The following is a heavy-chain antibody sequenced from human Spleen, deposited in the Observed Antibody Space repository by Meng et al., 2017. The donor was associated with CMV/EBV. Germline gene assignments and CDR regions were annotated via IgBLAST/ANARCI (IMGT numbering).Heavy chain of an antibody. J-gene: IGHJ6*02. CDR2: INHSGST. Sequence: GSLRLSCAVYGGSFSGYYWSWVRQPPGKGLEWIGEINHSGSTNYNPSLKSRVTISVDTSKNQSSLKLSSVTAADTAVYYCARDYSSSSKGMDVWGQGTTVTVSS. D-gene: IGHD6-6*01. V-gene: IGHV4-34*01. CDR1: GGSFSGYY. CDR3: ARDYSSSSKGMDV.